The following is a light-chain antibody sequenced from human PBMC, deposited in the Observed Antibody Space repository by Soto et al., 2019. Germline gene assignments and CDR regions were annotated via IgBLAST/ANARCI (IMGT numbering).Light chain of an antibody. CDR1: QSVRSSY. CDR3: QQYATSPIT. Sequence: EIVLTQSPGTLSLSPGERATLSCRASQSVRSSYLAWYQQKPGQAPRLLIYGASSRATGIPDRFSGSGSGTDFTLTVTRLEPEDFAVFSCQQYATSPITFGQGTRLEIK. V-gene: IGKV3-20*01. CDR2: GAS. J-gene: IGKJ5*01.